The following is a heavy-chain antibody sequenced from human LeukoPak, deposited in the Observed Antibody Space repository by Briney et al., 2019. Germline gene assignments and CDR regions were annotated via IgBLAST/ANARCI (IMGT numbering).Heavy chain of an antibody. V-gene: IGHV3-21*01. CDR2: ISSSSSYI. CDR1: GFTFSSYS. CDR3: AKEHSDIWGNYFDY. J-gene: IGHJ4*02. Sequence: PGGSLRLSCAASGFTFSSYSMNWVRQAPGKGLEWVSSISSSSSYIYYADSVKGRFTISRDNAKNSLYLQMNSLRAEDTAVYYCAKEHSDIWGNYFDYWGQGTLVTVSS. D-gene: IGHD3-16*01.